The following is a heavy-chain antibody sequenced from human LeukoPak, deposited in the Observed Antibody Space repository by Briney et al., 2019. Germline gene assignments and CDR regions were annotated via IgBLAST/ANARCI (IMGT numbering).Heavy chain of an antibody. D-gene: IGHD3-9*01. CDR1: GYTFTSYD. V-gene: IGHV1-8*01. J-gene: IGHJ6*02. CDR3: ARAPTYYDILTGGYYYYGMDV. CDR2: MNPNSGNT. Sequence: ASVKVSCKASGYTFTSYDINWVRQATGQGLEWMGWMNPNSGNTGYAQKFQGRVTMTRNTSISTAYMELSSLRSEDTAVYYCARAPTYYDILTGGYYYYGMDVWGQGTTVTVSS.